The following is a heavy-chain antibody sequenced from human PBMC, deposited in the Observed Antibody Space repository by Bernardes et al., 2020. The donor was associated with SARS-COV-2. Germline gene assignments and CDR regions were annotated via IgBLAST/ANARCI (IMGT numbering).Heavy chain of an antibody. CDR3: ASGEARYCSSTSCYTAGTGGFDY. J-gene: IGHJ4*02. V-gene: IGHV5-51*01. D-gene: IGHD2-2*02. CDR2: IYPGDSDT. CDR1: GYSFTSYW. Sequence: GESLLLSCKGSGYSFTSYWIGWVRQMPGTGLEWMGIIYPGDSDTRYSPSFQGQVTISADKSISTAYLQWSSLKASDTAMYYCASGEARYCSSTSCYTAGTGGFDYWGQGTLVTVSS.